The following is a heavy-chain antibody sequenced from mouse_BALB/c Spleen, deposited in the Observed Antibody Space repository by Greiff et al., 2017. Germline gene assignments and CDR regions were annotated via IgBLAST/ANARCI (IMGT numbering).Heavy chain of an antibody. Sequence: EVKLVESGGDLVKPGGSLKLSCAASGFTFSSYGMSWVRQTPDKRLEWVATISSGGSYTYYPDSVKGRFNISRDNAKNTLYLQMSSLKSEDTAMYYCARHGDGSSYERVREWFAYWGQGTLVTVSA. CDR3: ARHGDGSSYERVREWFAY. CDR2: ISSGGSYT. CDR1: GFTFSSYG. V-gene: IGHV5-6*01. J-gene: IGHJ3*01. D-gene: IGHD1-1*01.